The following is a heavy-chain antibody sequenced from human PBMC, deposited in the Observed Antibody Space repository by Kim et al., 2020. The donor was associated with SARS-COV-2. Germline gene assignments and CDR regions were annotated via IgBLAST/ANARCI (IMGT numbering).Heavy chain of an antibody. CDR3: ARVRPLSITMIVVVRVDAAFDI. CDR2: IYHSGST. CDR1: GGSISSSNW. Sequence: SETLSLTCAVSGGSISSSNWWSWVRQPPGKGLEWIGEIYHSGSTNYNPSLKSRVTISVDKSKNQFSLKLSSVTAADTAVYYCARVRPLSITMIVVVRVDAAFDIWGQGTMVTVSS. D-gene: IGHD3-22*01. J-gene: IGHJ3*02. V-gene: IGHV4-4*02.